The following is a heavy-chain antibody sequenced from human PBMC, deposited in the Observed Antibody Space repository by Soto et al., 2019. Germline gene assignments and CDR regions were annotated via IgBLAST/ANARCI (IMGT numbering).Heavy chain of an antibody. Sequence: ASVKVSCKASGYTFTSYDINWVRQATGQGLEWMGIMNPSGGNTDYAQKFQGRVTITRDTSASTAYMELSSLRSEDTAVYYCARPRYCSGGSCYWSPWFDPWGQGTLVTVSS. CDR1: GYTFTSYD. J-gene: IGHJ5*02. CDR3: ARPRYCSGGSCYWSPWFDP. CDR2: MNPSGGNT. D-gene: IGHD2-15*01. V-gene: IGHV1-8*01.